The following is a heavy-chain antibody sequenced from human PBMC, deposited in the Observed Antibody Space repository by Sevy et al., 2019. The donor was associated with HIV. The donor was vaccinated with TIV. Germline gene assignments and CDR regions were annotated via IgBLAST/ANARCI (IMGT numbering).Heavy chain of an antibody. CDR3: VKEGGGEGGDH. V-gene: IGHV3-30*02. CDR2: IQYDGSNK. Sequence: GGSLRLSCAASGFSFSSYGMHWVRQAPGKGLEWMSYIQYDGSNKDYEDSVKGRFTISRDNSKTTLYLQMNSRRVEDTAVFYCVKEGGGEGGDHWGQGTLVTVSS. J-gene: IGHJ4*02. CDR1: GFSFSSYG. D-gene: IGHD2-21*01.